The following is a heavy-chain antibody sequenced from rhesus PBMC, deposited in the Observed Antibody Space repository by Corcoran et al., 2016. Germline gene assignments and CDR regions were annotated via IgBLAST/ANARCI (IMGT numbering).Heavy chain of an antibody. CDR2: NNSMGGNT. CDR1: GGSISGGYG. D-gene: IGHD3-28*01. J-gene: IGHJ4*01. V-gene: IGHV4S7*01. Sequence: QVQLQESGPGLLKPSETLSLTCAVSGGSISGGYGWGWIRQPPGKGVEWFGRNNSMGGNTSNNPSTKSRVNRSTDKSKNQFSLKLSSVTAADTAVYYGARGRGDYYGSGYYFDYWGQGVLVTVSS. CDR3: ARGRGDYYGSGYYFDY.